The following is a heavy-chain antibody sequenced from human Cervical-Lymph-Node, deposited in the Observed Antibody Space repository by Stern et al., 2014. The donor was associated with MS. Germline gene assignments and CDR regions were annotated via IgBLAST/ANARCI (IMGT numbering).Heavy chain of an antibody. V-gene: IGHV3-30*03. CDR2: ISYDGRNE. D-gene: IGHD2/OR15-2a*01. CDR3: ARPRRPYFFRGNHHYYGMDV. J-gene: IGHJ6*02. Sequence: VQLVESGGGVVQPGRSLRLSCAASGFTFSSYGMHWVRQAPGKGLEWVTLISYDGRNEYYADPVKGRFSISRDNSNNTAFIQMNSLRPEDTVVYYCARPRRPYFFRGNHHYYGMDVWGQGTRVSVSS. CDR1: GFTFSSYG.